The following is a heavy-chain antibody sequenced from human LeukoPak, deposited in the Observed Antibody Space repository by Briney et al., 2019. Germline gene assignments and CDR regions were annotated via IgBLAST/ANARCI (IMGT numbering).Heavy chain of an antibody. Sequence: SETLSLTCTVSGGAISSYYWSWIRQPPGKGLEWVGSIYNTGSTNYNPSLKSRVTISVDTSKNQFSLKLSSVTAADTAFYYCARGWYGYGTWDYWGQGTLVTVSS. D-gene: IGHD2-15*01. CDR2: IYNTGST. J-gene: IGHJ4*02. V-gene: IGHV4-59*01. CDR3: ARGWYGYGTWDY. CDR1: GGAISSYY.